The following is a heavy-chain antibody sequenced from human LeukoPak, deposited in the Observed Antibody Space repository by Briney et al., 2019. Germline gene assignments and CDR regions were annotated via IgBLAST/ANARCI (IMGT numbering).Heavy chain of an antibody. V-gene: IGHV1-8*01. CDR1: GYTLTSYD. J-gene: IGHJ4*02. D-gene: IGHD1-26*01. Sequence: ASVKVSCKASGYTLTSYDINWVRQATGQGLEWMGSMNPNSGNTDYAQKFQGRVTMTRDTSTSTAYMELSSLRSEDTAVYYCARVHYSGSYFSQNYFDYWGQGTLVTVSS. CDR3: ARVHYSGSYFSQNYFDY. CDR2: MNPNSGNT.